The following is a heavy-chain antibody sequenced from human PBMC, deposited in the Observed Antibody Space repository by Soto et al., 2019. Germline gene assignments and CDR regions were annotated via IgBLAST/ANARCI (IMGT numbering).Heavy chain of an antibody. CDR3: AKDKGVFNWATSYFDY. D-gene: IGHD1-1*01. V-gene: IGHV3-74*01. J-gene: IGHJ4*02. Sequence: VVSLSLSCALTEFTCSSWWLDWVRQSPWKGLVWVSRISGDGSSTNYTDSVKGRFTISRDNSKNTLFLQMNSPRPEDTAVYYRAKDKGVFNWATSYFDYWAQGALVSVSS. CDR2: ISGDGSST. CDR1: EFTCSSWW.